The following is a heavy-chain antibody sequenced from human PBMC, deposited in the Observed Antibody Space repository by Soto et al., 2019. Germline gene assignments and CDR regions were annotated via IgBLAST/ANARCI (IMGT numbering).Heavy chain of an antibody. CDR3: VRRPGCSTTTCYRELDY. V-gene: IGHV5-51*01. CDR2: IYPGDSDT. CDR1: GYTFTTYW. J-gene: IGHJ4*02. D-gene: IGHD2-2*01. Sequence: VESLKISCKGSGYTFTTYWICWGLEMAVKGLEWMGVIYPGDSDTIYSPSFQGQVTLSADKSISTAYLQWRSLQASDTAMYYCVRRPGCSTTTCYRELDYWGQGTLVTVSS.